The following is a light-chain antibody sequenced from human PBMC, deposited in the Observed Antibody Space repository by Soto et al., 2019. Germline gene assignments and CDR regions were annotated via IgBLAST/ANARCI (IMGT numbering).Light chain of an antibody. CDR2: DVS. CDR3: SSYTTSNTLL. Sequence: QSALTQPASVSGSPGQSITISCTGTSGDIGGYNYVSWYQQHPGKAPKLMIYDVSDRPSGVSNRFSGSKSGNTASLTIFGLRAEDEADYYCSSYTTSNTLLFGGGTKLTVL. CDR1: SGDIGGYNY. J-gene: IGLJ2*01. V-gene: IGLV2-14*01.